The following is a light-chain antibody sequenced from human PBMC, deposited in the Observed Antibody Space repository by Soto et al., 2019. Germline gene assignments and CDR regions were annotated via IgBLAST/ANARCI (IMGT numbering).Light chain of an antibody. Sequence: DIQMTQSPSSLSASVGDRVTITCRSSQSISNYLNWYQQKPGRAPKLLIYAESNLQSGVPSRFSGSGSGTDFTLIISSLQPEDFATYYCQQSYTTPYTFGQGTRLEIK. J-gene: IGKJ5*01. V-gene: IGKV1-39*01. CDR2: AES. CDR1: QSISNY. CDR3: QQSYTTPYT.